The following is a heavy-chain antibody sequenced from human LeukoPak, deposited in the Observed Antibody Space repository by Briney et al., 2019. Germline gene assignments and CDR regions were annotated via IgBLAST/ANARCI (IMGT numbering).Heavy chain of an antibody. CDR3: ATDQRYAFDY. V-gene: IGHV3-11*03. Sequence: GGSLRLSCAASGLTVSNNYISWVRQAPGKGLEWISNIRTTAEGAKYAYYADSVKGRVTISRDDGKNTLYLHMNSLRDDDTAVYYCATDQRYAFDYWGQGILVTVSS. CDR1: GLTVSNNY. J-gene: IGHJ4*02. D-gene: IGHD3-9*01. CDR2: IRTTAEGAKYA.